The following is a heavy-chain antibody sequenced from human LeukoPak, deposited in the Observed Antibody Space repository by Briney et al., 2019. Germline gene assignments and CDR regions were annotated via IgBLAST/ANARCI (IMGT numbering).Heavy chain of an antibody. V-gene: IGHV3-9*02. J-gene: IGHJ4*02. D-gene: IGHD3-22*01. Sequence: GGSLRLSCAASGFTSDDYAMHWVRQAPGKGLEWVSGISWNSGSIGYADSVKGRFTISRDNAKNSLYLQMNSLRAEDTALYYCAKDSGWHYYDSSGYKDYWGQGTLVTVSS. CDR3: AKDSGWHYYDSSGYKDY. CDR2: ISWNSGSI. CDR1: GFTSDDYA.